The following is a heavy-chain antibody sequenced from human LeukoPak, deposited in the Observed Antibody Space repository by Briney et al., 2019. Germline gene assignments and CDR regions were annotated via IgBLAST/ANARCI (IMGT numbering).Heavy chain of an antibody. Sequence: PSETLSLTCTVSGGSISSGSYYWSWIRQPAGKGLEWIGRIYTSGSTNYNPSLKSRVTISVDTSKNQFSLKLSSVTAADTAVYYCARENGRGSYYVYWGQGTLVTVSS. CDR2: IYTSGST. CDR1: GGSISSGSYY. V-gene: IGHV4-61*02. CDR3: ARENGRGSYYVY. J-gene: IGHJ4*02. D-gene: IGHD3-16*01.